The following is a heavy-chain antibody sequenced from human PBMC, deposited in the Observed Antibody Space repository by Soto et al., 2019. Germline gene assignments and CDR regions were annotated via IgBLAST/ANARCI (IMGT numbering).Heavy chain of an antibody. J-gene: IGHJ3*02. V-gene: IGHV4-59*01. CDR2: IYYSGST. CDR3: AREYGDYVNAFDI. CDR1: GGSISSYY. Sequence: QVQLQESGPGLVKPSETLSLTCTVSGGSISSYYWSWIRQPPGKGLEWIGYIYYSGSTNYNPSLKSRVTISVDTSKNQFSLKPSSVTAADTAVYYCAREYGDYVNAFDIWGQGTMVTVSS. D-gene: IGHD4-17*01.